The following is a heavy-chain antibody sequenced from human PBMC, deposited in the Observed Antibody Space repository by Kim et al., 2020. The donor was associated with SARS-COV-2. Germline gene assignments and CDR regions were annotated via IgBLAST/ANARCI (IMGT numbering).Heavy chain of an antibody. D-gene: IGHD3-10*01. CDR3: ARHKISKGGPDYYGSGSIFDS. CDR1: GGSISSSSYY. Sequence: SETLSLTCTVSGGSISSSSYYWGWIRQPPGKGLEWIGSIYYSGSTYYNPSLKSRVTISVDTSKNQFSLKLSSVTAADTAVYYCARHKISKGGPDYYGSGSIFDSWGQGTLVTVSS. CDR2: IYYSGST. J-gene: IGHJ4*02. V-gene: IGHV4-39*01.